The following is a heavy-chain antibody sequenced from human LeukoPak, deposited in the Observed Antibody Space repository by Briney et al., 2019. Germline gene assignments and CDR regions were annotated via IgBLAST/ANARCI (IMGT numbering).Heavy chain of an antibody. V-gene: IGHV1-2*02. J-gene: IGHJ4*02. CDR2: INPNSGGT. CDR1: GYTFTGSY. D-gene: IGHD2-2*01. CDR3: ARADSRTSPEDY. Sequence: ASVTVSCKASGYTFTGSYMHWVRQAPGQGLEWMGWINPNSGGTNYAQKFQGRVTMTRDTSISTAYMELSRLRSDDTAVYYCARADSRTSPEDYWGQGTLVTVSS.